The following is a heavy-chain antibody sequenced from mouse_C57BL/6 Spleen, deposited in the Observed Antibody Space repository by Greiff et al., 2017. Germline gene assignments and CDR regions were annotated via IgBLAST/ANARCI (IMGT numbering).Heavy chain of an antibody. J-gene: IGHJ3*01. D-gene: IGHD1-1*01. CDR2: IYPGDGDT. V-gene: IGHV1-82*01. CDR1: GYAFSSSW. CDR3: AREGITTSSRFAY. Sequence: VQRVESGPELVKPGASVKISCKASGYAFSSSWMNWVKQRPGKGLEWIGRIYPGDGDTNYNGKFKGKATLTADKSSSTAYMQLSSLTSEDSAVYFCAREGITTSSRFAYWGQGTLVTVSA.